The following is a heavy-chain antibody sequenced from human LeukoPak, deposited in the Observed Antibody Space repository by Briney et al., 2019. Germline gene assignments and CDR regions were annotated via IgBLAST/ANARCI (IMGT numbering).Heavy chain of an antibody. CDR1: GFTFSSYG. D-gene: IGHD3-16*02. CDR3: AKGRGYDYVWGNYRLTPHWYLDF. J-gene: IGHJ2*01. CDR2: IRYDGSNK. V-gene: IGHV3-30*02. Sequence: PGGSLRLSCAASGFTFSSYGMHWVRQAPGKGLEWVALIRYDGSNKYYADSVKGRFTISRDNSKNTLYLQMNSLRAEDTAVYYCAKGRGYDYVWGNYRLTPHWYLDFWGRGTLVTVSS.